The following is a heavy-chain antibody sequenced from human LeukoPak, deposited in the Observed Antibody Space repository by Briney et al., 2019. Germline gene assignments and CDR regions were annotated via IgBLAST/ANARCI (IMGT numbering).Heavy chain of an antibody. CDR2: MNPNSGNT. Sequence: EASVKVSCKASGYTFTSYDINWVRQATGQGLEWMGWMNPNSGNTGYAQKFQGRVTMTRNTSISTAYMELSSLRSEDTAVYYCARGNCGGDCYSRTNFFYYYYYYMDVWGKGTTVTISS. D-gene: IGHD2-21*02. CDR3: ARGNCGGDCYSRTNFFYYYYYYMDV. V-gene: IGHV1-8*01. J-gene: IGHJ6*03. CDR1: GYTFTSYD.